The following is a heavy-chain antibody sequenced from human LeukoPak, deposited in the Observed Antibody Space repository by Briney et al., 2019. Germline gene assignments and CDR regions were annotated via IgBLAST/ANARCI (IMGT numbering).Heavy chain of an antibody. CDR3: ARGFQDPYCSGGSCYQGGY. CDR2: INPNSGGT. J-gene: IGHJ4*02. D-gene: IGHD2-15*01. V-gene: IGHV1-2*02. Sequence: ASVKVSCKASGYTFTGYYMHWVRQAPGQGPEWMGWINPNSGGTNYAQKFQGRVTMTRDTSISTAYMELSRLRSDDTAVYYCARGFQDPYCSGGSCYQGGYWGQGTLVIVSS. CDR1: GYTFTGYY.